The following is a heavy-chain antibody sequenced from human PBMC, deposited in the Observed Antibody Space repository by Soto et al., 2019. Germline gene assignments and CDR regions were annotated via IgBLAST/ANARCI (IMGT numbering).Heavy chain of an antibody. CDR1: GFTFSSYA. CDR2: VSGSGGST. V-gene: IGHV3-23*01. Sequence: GGSLRLSCAASGFTFSSYAMSWVRQAPGKGLEWVSAVSGSGGSTYYADSVKGRFTISRDNSKNTLYLQMNSLRAEDTAVYYCAKDLGWYFGTFDYWGQGTLVTVSS. CDR3: AKDLGWYFGTFDY. J-gene: IGHJ4*02. D-gene: IGHD2-15*01.